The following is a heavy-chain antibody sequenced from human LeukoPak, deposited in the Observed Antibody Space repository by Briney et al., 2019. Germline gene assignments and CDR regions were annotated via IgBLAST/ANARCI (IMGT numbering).Heavy chain of an antibody. Sequence: SETLSLTCAVSGGSISSGGYSWSWIRQPPGKGLEWIGYIYHSGSTYYNPSLKSRVTVSVDRSKNQFSLKLSSVTAADTAVYYCARGGLYYYGSESYTPIDPWGQGTLVTVYS. CDR3: ARGGLYYYGSESYTPIDP. CDR2: IYHSGST. D-gene: IGHD3-10*01. CDR1: GGSISSGGYS. V-gene: IGHV4-30-2*01. J-gene: IGHJ5*02.